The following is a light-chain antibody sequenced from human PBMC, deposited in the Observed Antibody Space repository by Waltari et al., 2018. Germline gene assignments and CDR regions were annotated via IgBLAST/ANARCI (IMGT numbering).Light chain of an antibody. V-gene: IGKV3-11*01. CDR1: QSVSTY. CDR2: DSS. CDR3: QQRYKWPLT. J-gene: IGKJ4*01. Sequence: VLTQPPATLPLLQGEKATLPCRASQSVSTYLAWYQQRPGQPPRLLIYDSSSRATGIPARFSGSGSETDFTLTISSLEPEDFAVYYCQQRYKWPLTFGGGSKVEI.